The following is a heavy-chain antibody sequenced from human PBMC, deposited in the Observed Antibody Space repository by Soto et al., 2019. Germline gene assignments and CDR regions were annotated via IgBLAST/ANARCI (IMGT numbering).Heavy chain of an antibody. Sequence: EVQLLESGGGLGQPGGSLRLSCAASGFMFSSYAMSWVRQAPGKGLEWVSAISGSGGSTYYADSVKGRFTISRDNSKNTLYVQVNSLRVDDTAVYYCAEGRRGDYFAYWGQGTLVTVSS. CDR1: GFMFSSYA. V-gene: IGHV3-23*01. CDR2: ISGSGGST. J-gene: IGHJ4*02. CDR3: AEGRRGDYFAY.